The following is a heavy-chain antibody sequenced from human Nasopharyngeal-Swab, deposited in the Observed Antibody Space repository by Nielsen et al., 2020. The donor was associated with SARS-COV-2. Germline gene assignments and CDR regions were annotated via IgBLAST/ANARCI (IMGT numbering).Heavy chain of an antibody. CDR3: ARANLGYYYGSGSYAFGI. CDR2: IGTAGDT. V-gene: IGHV3-13*01. Sequence: ETLSLTCAASGFTFSSYDMHWVRQATGKGLEWVSAIGTAGDTYYPGSVKGRFTISRENAKNSLYLQMNSLRAGDTAVYYCARANLGYYYGSGSYAFGIWGQGTMVTVSS. J-gene: IGHJ3*02. D-gene: IGHD3-10*01. CDR1: GFTFSSYD.